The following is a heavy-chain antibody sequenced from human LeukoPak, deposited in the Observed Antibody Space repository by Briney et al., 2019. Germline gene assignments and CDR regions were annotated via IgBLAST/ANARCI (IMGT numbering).Heavy chain of an antibody. CDR2: IYYTGSTT. Sequence: SQTLSLTCTVSGGSISSEGYYWSWIRQHPGKGLEWIGFIYYTGSTTYYNPSLKSRATISVDTSKNHFSLKLTSVTAADTAVYYCARATGGAAAADFDPWGQGTLVTVSS. CDR3: ARATGGAAAADFDP. CDR1: GGSISSEGYY. J-gene: IGHJ5*02. V-gene: IGHV4-31*03. D-gene: IGHD6-13*01.